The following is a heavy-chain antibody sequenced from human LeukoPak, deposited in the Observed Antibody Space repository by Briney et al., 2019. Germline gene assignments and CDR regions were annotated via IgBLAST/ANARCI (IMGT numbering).Heavy chain of an antibody. CDR1: GFSFSSNS. J-gene: IGHJ4*02. CDR3: ARDAVLRNIAAAGYFDN. CDR2: ISWNGGST. V-gene: IGHV3-20*04. D-gene: IGHD6-13*01. Sequence: GGSLRLSCAASGFSFSSNSMSWVRQAPGKGLEWVSGISWNGGSTGYADSVKGRFTISRDNAKNSLYLQMNSLRAEDTALFYCARDAVLRNIAAAGYFDNWGQGTLVTVSS.